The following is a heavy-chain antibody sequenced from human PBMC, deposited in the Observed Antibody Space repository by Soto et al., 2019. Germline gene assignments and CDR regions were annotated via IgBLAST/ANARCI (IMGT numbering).Heavy chain of an antibody. CDR1: GYTFTTYA. J-gene: IGHJ6*02. CDR2: IHPANGKT. CDR3: ARVGGPSNIVVRPVTYFYYYAMDV. Sequence: QVQLVQSGAEVKRPGASVKVSCKASGYTFTTYAMQWVRQAPGQRLEWMGWIHPANGKTKYSQRFQGRVTLTRDTSSTTAYMELSSLRIEDTAVYYCARVGGPSNIVVRPVTYFYYYAMDVWGQGTTVAVSS. V-gene: IGHV1-3*01. D-gene: IGHD5-12*01.